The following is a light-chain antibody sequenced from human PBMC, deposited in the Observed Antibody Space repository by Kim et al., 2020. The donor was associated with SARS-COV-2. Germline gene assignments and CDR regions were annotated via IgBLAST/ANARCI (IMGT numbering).Light chain of an antibody. J-gene: IGKJ4*01. CDR1: QTVGGN. CDR3: QQVNNWPLT. Sequence: EIVMTQSPATLSVSLGERVTLSCRAGQTVGGNLAWYQQRPGQAPRLLIYDASTRATDVPARFSGSGSGTEFTLTISSLQSEDFAVYYCQQVNNWPLTLGGGTKVDIK. V-gene: IGKV3-15*01. CDR2: DAS.